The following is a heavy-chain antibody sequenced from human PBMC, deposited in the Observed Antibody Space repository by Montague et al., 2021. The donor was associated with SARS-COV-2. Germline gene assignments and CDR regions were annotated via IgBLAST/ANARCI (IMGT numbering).Heavy chain of an antibody. Sequence: SETLSLTYAVYGGSFSRYYWSWIRQPPGKGLEWIGEISQSGNTKYNPSLQSRVSISLDTSRNQFSLKVRSATAADTAIYYCARLGDGIVPSPILGLGPYYSFYYMDVWGKGTTVTVSS. CDR1: GGSFSRYY. CDR2: ISQSGNT. CDR3: ARLGDGIVPSPILGLGPYYSFYYMDV. V-gene: IGHV4-34*01. J-gene: IGHJ6*03. D-gene: IGHD2-2*02.